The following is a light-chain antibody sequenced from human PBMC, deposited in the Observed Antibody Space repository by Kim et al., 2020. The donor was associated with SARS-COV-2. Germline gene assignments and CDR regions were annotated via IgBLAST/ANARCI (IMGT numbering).Light chain of an antibody. Sequence: ASVGDRVTITCRASQSISSYLHWYQQKPGKAPKLLIYAASSLQSGVPSRFSGSGSGTDFTLTISSLQPEDFATYYCQQSYSTPLTFGGGTKVDIK. CDR3: QQSYSTPLT. V-gene: IGKV1-39*01. CDR2: AAS. J-gene: IGKJ4*01. CDR1: QSISSY.